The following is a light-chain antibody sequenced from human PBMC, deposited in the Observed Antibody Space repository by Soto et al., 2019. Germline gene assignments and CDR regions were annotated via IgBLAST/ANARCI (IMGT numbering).Light chain of an antibody. CDR3: QQYNNWPPRYT. CDR1: QSVTNN. Sequence: ELVMTQSPATLSVSPGERATLSCRASQSVTNNLAWYQQKPGQPPKLVLYGLSTRAAGIPARFNGSGSGTEFTLTISSLQSEDFAVYYCQQYNNWPPRYTFGQGTKLEIK. CDR2: GLS. V-gene: IGKV3D-15*01. J-gene: IGKJ2*01.